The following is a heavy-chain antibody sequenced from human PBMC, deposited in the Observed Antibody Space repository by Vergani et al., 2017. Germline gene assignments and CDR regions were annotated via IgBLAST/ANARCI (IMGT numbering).Heavy chain of an antibody. CDR2: IDPSDSYT. D-gene: IGHD6-13*01. V-gene: IGHV5-10-1*03. J-gene: IGHJ6*02. CDR3: ARPLYSSSWGAYYYYGMDV. CDR1: GYSFTSYW. Sequence: EVQLVQSGAEVKKPGESLRISCKGSGYSFTSYWISWVRQMPGKGLEWTGRIDPSDSYTNYSPSFQGHVTISADKSISTAYLQWSSLKASDTAMYYCARPLYSSSWGAYYYYGMDVWGQGTTVTVSS.